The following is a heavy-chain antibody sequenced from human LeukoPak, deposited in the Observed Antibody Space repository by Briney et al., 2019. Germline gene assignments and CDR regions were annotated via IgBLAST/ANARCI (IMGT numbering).Heavy chain of an antibody. D-gene: IGHD5-12*01. J-gene: IGHJ4*02. CDR3: ARDRPNTGYDFDY. CDR2: ITSSSSSI. V-gene: IGHV3-48*02. CDR1: GFAFSSYS. Sequence: GGSLRLSCAASGFAFSSYSMNWVRQAPGKGLEWLSHITSSSSSIFYADSVKGRFTISRDNAKNSLYLQMNSLRDDDTAVYYCARDRPNTGYDFDYWGQGALVTVSS.